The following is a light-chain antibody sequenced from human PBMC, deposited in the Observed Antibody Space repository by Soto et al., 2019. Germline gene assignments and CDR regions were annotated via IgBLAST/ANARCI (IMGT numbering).Light chain of an antibody. CDR1: QSVSSN. CDR2: DAY. CDR3: QQRHMWPIT. Sequence: EIVMTQSPATLSVSPGERATLSXRASQSVSSNLAWYQQKPGQAPRXXIYDAYNRATGIPPRFSGSGSGTDFTLTISSLEPEDSAVYYCQQRHMWPITFGQGTRLEI. V-gene: IGKV3-11*01. J-gene: IGKJ5*01.